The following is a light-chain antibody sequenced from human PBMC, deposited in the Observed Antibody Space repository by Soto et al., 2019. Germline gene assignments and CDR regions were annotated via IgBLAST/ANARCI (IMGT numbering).Light chain of an antibody. CDR1: SSDVGAYNY. CDR3: SSYTTSTTRV. J-gene: IGLJ1*01. Sequence: QSALTQPASVSGCPGQSITISCTGTSSDVGAYNYVSWYQHHPGNAPKLLIYDVSTRPSGVSNRFSGSKSGNTASLTISGLQAEDEADYYCSSYTTSTTRVFGTGTKVTVL. CDR2: DVS. V-gene: IGLV2-14*03.